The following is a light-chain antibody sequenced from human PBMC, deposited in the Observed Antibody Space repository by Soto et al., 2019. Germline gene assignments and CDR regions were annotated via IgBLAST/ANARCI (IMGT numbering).Light chain of an antibody. CDR3: QQSYNTPYT. CDR2: ASV. CDR1: RSISNY. J-gene: IGKJ2*01. V-gene: IGKV1-39*01. Sequence: DIQMTQSPSSLSVSVGDKVTITCRASRSISNYLNWYQQKPGKAPELLIYASVNLQRGVPSRFSGSGSGTDFTLTINSLQPDDVATYYCQQSYNTPYTCGQGTKLEI.